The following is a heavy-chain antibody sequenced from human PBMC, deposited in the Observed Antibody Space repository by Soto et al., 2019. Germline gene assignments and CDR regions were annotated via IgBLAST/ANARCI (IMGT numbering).Heavy chain of an antibody. J-gene: IGHJ5*02. CDR3: AHSGLGGYSGYDWEDWFDP. CDR2: IYWNDDK. V-gene: IGHV2-5*01. CDR1: GFSLSTSGVG. D-gene: IGHD5-12*01. Sequence: QITLKESGPTLVKPTQTLTLTCTFSGFSLSTSGVGVGWIRQPPGKALEWLALIYWNDDKRYSPSLKSRLTITKDTSENQVVLTMTNMDPVDTATYYCAHSGLGGYSGYDWEDWFDPWGQGTLVTVSS.